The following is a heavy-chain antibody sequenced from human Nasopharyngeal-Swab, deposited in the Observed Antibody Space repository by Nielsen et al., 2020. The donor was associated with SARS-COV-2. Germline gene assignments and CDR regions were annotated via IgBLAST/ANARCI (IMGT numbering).Heavy chain of an antibody. D-gene: IGHD2-21*02. V-gene: IGHV3-48*01. Sequence: GESLKISCAASGFTFSSYSMNWVRQAPGKGLEWVSYISSSSSTIYYADSVKGRFTISGDNAKNSLYLQMNSLRAEDTAVYYCAKWSQVTTDAFDIWGQGTMVTVSS. CDR2: ISSSSSTI. CDR1: GFTFSSYS. CDR3: AKWSQVTTDAFDI. J-gene: IGHJ3*02.